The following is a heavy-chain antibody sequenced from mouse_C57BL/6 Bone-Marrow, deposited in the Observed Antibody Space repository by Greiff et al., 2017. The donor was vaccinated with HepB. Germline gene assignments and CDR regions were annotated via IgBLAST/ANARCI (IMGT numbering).Heavy chain of an antibody. Sequence: QVQLQQPGAELVMPGASVKLSCKASGYTFTSYWMHWVKQRPGQGLEWIGEIDPSDSYTNYNQKFKGQSTLTVDKSSSTAYMQLSSLTSEDSAVYYCARLGLWGQGTLVTVSA. V-gene: IGHV1-69*01. J-gene: IGHJ3*01. CDR1: GYTFTSYW. CDR3: ARLGL. CDR2: IDPSDSYT. D-gene: IGHD3-3*01.